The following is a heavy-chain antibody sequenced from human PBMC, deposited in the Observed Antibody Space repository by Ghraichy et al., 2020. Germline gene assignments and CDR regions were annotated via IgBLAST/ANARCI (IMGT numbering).Heavy chain of an antibody. V-gene: IGHV3-21*01. CDR2: ISSSSSYI. CDR3: ARGPYSSSWYNWFDF. Sequence: SISSSSSYIYYADSVKGRFTISRDNAKNSLYLQMNSLRAEDTAVYYCARGPYSSSWYNWFDFW. D-gene: IGHD6-13*01. J-gene: IGHJ5*01.